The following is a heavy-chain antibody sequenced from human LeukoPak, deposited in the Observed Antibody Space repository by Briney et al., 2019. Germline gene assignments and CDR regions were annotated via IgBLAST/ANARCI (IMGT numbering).Heavy chain of an antibody. Sequence: GGSLTLSCAASGFTFSRYWMSWVRQAPGKGLEWVANINQDGSARYHLDSVRGRFTISRDNARNSLFLQMDSLRAEDTAVYYCTTMGLEPLPYYFDYWGQGTLVTVSS. CDR3: TTMGLEPLPYYFDY. CDR2: INQDGSAR. J-gene: IGHJ4*02. CDR1: GFTFSRYW. V-gene: IGHV3-7*01. D-gene: IGHD1-1*01.